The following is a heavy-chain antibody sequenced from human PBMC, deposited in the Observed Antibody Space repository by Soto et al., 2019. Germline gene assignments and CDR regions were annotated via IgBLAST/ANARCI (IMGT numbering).Heavy chain of an antibody. Sequence: PGGSLRLSCAASGFTFSSCWMSWVRQAPGKGLEWVANIKQDGSEKYYVDSVKGRFTISRDNAKNSLYLQMNSLRAEDTAVYYCARDLNDYDFWSGYSDYWGQGTLVTVSS. CDR3: ARDLNDYDFWSGYSDY. CDR2: IKQDGSEK. D-gene: IGHD3-3*01. CDR1: GFTFSSCW. J-gene: IGHJ4*02. V-gene: IGHV3-7*01.